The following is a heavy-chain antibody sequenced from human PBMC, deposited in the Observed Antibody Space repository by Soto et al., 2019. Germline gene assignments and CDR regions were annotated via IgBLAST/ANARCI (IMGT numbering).Heavy chain of an antibody. CDR2: VRSRGNSYAT. Sequence: EVQLVESGGGLVQPGGSLKLSCAASGFSFSDCAMHWVRQASGKGLQWVGRVRSRGNSYATAYAASVEGRFTISRDDSKNTAYLQMNSLKSEDTAVYYCIAKSYTLNIDYWGQGTLVTVSS. D-gene: IGHD3-16*01. J-gene: IGHJ4*02. V-gene: IGHV3-73*01. CDR1: GFSFSDCA. CDR3: IAKSYTLNIDY.